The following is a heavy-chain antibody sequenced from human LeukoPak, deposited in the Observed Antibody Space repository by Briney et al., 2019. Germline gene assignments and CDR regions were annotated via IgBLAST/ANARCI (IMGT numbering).Heavy chain of an antibody. J-gene: IGHJ6*02. V-gene: IGHV4-34*01. CDR3: ARASGYCSGGSCYRYYYGMDV. CDR1: GGSFSGYY. CDR2: INHSGST. Sequence: SETLSLTCAVYGGSFSGYYWSWIRQPPGKGLEWIGEINHSGSTIYNPSLKSRVTISVDTSKNQFSLKLSSVTAADTAVYYCARASGYCSGGSCYRYYYGMDVWGQGTTVTVSS. D-gene: IGHD2-15*01.